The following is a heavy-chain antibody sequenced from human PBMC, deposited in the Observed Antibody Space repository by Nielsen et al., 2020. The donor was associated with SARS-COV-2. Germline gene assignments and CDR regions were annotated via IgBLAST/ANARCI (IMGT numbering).Heavy chain of an antibody. CDR2: INHSGST. CDR3: AREVRYFDWSIIAAYYYYMDV. D-gene: IGHD3-9*01. Sequence: WIRQPPGKGLEWIGEINHSGSTNYNPSLKSRVTISVDKSKNQFSLKLSSVTAADTAVYYCAREVRYFDWSIIAAYYYYMDVWGKGTTVTVSS. V-gene: IGHV4-34*01. J-gene: IGHJ6*03.